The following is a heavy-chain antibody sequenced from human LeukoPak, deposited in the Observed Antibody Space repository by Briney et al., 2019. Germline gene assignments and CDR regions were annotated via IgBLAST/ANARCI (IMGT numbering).Heavy chain of an antibody. CDR2: IKQDESEK. CDR3: ARDSDEGDFDY. J-gene: IGHJ4*02. D-gene: IGHD3-16*01. CDR1: GFSLSTYW. V-gene: IGHV3-7*01. Sequence: GGSLRLSCAASGFSLSTYWMSWVRQAPGKGLEWVANIKQDESEKDYVDSVKGRFTISRDNAKNSLYLQMNSLRAEDTAVYYCARDSDEGDFDYWGQGTLVTVSS.